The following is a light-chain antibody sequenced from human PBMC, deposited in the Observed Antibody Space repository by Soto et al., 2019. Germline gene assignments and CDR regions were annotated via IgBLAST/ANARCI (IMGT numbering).Light chain of an antibody. CDR3: QQQNTWPRT. V-gene: IGKV3-15*01. J-gene: IGKJ1*01. CDR1: QSISRN. Sequence: EIVMPQSPATLSVSPGERATLSCRVSQSISRNLAWYQQIRGQAPKLLSYGASTRATGIPASSSGSGSGTEYTLAISSLQSEDFAVSYCQQQNTWPRTFGHGNKVDI. CDR2: GAS.